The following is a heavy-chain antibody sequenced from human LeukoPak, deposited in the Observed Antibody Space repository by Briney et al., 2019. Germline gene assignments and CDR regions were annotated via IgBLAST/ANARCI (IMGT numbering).Heavy chain of an antibody. CDR3: ARGPPSYYYYYYGMDV. Sequence: SETLSLTCTVSGGSISSSSYYWGWIRQPPGKGLEWIGSIYYSGSTNYNPSLKSRVTISVDTSKNQFSLKLSSVTAADTAVYYCARGPPSYYYYYYGMDVWGQGTTVTVSS. V-gene: IGHV4-39*07. D-gene: IGHD3-10*01. CDR2: IYYSGST. J-gene: IGHJ6*02. CDR1: GGSISSSSYY.